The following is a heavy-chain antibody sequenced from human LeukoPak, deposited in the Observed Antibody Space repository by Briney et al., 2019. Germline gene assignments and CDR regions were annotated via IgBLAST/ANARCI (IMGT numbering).Heavy chain of an antibody. Sequence: SVKVSCKASGGTFSSYAISWGRQAPGQWLEWMGRIIPILGIANSAQKFQSRVTITADKSTSTAHMELSSLRSEDTAVYYCARPSEVVTAILGAFDIWGQGTMVTVSS. CDR2: IIPILGIA. V-gene: IGHV1-69*04. CDR3: ARPSEVVTAILGAFDI. CDR1: GGTFSSYA. J-gene: IGHJ3*02. D-gene: IGHD2-21*02.